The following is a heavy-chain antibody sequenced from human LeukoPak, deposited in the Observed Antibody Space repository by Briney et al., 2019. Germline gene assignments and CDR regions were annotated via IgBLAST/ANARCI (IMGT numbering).Heavy chain of an antibody. V-gene: IGHV3-21*01. D-gene: IGHD6-13*01. Sequence: TGGSLRLSCAASGFTFSSYSMNWVRQAPGKGLEWVSSISSSSSYIYYADSVKGRFTISRDNAKNSLYLQMNSLRAEDTAVYYCARDRIAAAPFDYWGQGTLVTVSS. CDR3: ARDRIAAAPFDY. CDR1: GFTFSSYS. J-gene: IGHJ4*02. CDR2: ISSSSSYI.